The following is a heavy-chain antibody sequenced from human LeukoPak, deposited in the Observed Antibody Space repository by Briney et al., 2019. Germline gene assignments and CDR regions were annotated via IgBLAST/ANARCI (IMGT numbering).Heavy chain of an antibody. J-gene: IGHJ6*03. V-gene: IGHV1-18*01. CDR3: ARDVGWLTIGVAGYYYYMDV. Sequence: ASVKVSCKASGYTFTSYGISWVRQAPGQGLEWMGWISAYNGNTNYAQKLQGRVTMTTDTSTSTAYMELRSLRSDDTAVYYCARDVGWLTIGVAGYYYYMDVWGKGTTVTVSS. CDR2: ISAYNGNT. CDR1: GYTFTSYG. D-gene: IGHD2-21*01.